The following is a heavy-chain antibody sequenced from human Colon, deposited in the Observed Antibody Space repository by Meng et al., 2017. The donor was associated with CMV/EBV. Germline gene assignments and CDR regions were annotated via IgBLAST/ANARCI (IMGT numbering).Heavy chain of an antibody. CDR3: AKESASATGGYTYGPQGFDY. Sequence: FSTYGMHWGRQAPGKGLEWVAVVTYGGTTKSYADSVKGRFTISRDNSKNTLYLEMNSLRVEDTAVYYCAKESASATGGYTYGPQGFDYWGQGTLVTVSS. D-gene: IGHD5-18*01. CDR1: FSTYG. J-gene: IGHJ4*02. CDR2: VTYGGTTK. V-gene: IGHV3-30*18.